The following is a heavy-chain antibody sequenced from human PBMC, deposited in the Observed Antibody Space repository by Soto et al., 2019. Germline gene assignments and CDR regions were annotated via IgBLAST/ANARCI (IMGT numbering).Heavy chain of an antibody. CDR2: ISGSGGST. Sequence: RGSLRHSCGGSGFTFSRYAKSLGRQAPGKGLEWVSAISGSGGSTYYADSVKGRFTISRDNSKNTLYLQMNSLRAEDTAVYYCAKDLGQPGPIYYYYGMDVWGQGTTVTVSS. D-gene: IGHD3-16*01. CDR3: AKDLGQPGPIYYYYGMDV. J-gene: IGHJ6*02. CDR1: GFTFSRYA. V-gene: IGHV3-23*01.